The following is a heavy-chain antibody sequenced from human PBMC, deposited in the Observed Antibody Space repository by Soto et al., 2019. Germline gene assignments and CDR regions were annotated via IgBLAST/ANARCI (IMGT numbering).Heavy chain of an antibody. V-gene: IGHV1-69*01. D-gene: IGHD5-18*01. CDR1: RDTFDSYA. J-gene: IGHJ4*02. Sequence: QGQLLQSGAEVRKPGSSVKVSCKTSRDTFDSYAITWVRQAPGQGLEWMGGIIPTLGTTKYAQKFQGRVTMTADESTNTAHMELSSLRFEDRAMYYCAAGGRDGYIRWGQGTQVTVSS. CDR2: IIPTLGTT. CDR3: AAGGRDGYIR.